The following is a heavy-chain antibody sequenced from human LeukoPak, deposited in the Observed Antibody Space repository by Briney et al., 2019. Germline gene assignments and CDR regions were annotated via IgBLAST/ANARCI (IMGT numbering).Heavy chain of an antibody. Sequence: GGSLILSCAASGFPVSANYMTWVRQAPGRGLEWVSVIYATGDTHYAESVKGRFTISRDNSNNILHLQMNSLRAEDTAVYYCARDLYQSRWGQGTLVTVSS. D-gene: IGHD2-2*01. CDR1: GFPVSANY. J-gene: IGHJ4*02. V-gene: IGHV3-66*01. CDR2: IYATGDT. CDR3: ARDLYQSR.